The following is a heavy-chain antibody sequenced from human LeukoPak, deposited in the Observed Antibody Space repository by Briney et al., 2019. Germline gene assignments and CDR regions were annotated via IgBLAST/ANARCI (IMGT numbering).Heavy chain of an antibody. J-gene: IGHJ4*02. D-gene: IGHD5-18*01. Sequence: SETLSLTCTVSGGSISSYYWSWIRQPPGKGLEWIGYIYYSGSTNYNPSLKSRVTISVDTSKNQFSLKLSSVTAADTAVYYCARAGVGYSYGNFDYWGQGTLVTVSS. CDR3: ARAGVGYSYGNFDY. CDR2: IYYSGST. V-gene: IGHV4-59*01. CDR1: GGSISSYY.